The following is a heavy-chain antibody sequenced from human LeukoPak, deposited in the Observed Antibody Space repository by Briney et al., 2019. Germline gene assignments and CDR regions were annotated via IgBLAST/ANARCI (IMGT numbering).Heavy chain of an antibody. CDR3: ARHGTVPAAITWDYYFDY. J-gene: IGHJ4*02. Sequence: SVKVSCKASGGTFSSYAISWMQQAPGQGLEWMGGIIPIFGTANYAQKFQGRVTITADESTSTAYMELSSLRSEDTAVYYCARHGTVPAAITWDYYFDYWGQGTLVTVSS. CDR1: GGTFSSYA. D-gene: IGHD2-2*01. V-gene: IGHV1-69*01. CDR2: IIPIFGTA.